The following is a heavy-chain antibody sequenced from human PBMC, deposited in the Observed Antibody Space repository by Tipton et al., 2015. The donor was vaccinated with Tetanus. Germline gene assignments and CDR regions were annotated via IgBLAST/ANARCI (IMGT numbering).Heavy chain of an antibody. CDR1: GGSFSGYY. Sequence: GLVKPSETLSLTCAVYGGSFSGYYWGWIRQPPGKGLEWIGEINHSGSTNYNPSLKSRVTISVDTSKNQFSLKLSSVTAADTAVYYCARVYYGSGSYYFDYWGQGTLVTVSS. CDR2: INHSGST. D-gene: IGHD3-10*01. V-gene: IGHV4-34*01. CDR3: ARVYYGSGSYYFDY. J-gene: IGHJ4*02.